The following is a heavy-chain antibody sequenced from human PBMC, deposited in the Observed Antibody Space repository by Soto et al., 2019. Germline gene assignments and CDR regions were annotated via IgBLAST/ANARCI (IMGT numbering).Heavy chain of an antibody. CDR3: ARTVLRPFLFADSFVDYYYYMDV. J-gene: IGHJ6*03. CDR2: VYYTGST. CDR1: GGSISNFY. D-gene: IGHD2-21*01. Sequence: PSETLSLTCTVSGGSISNFYCSWIRQPPGKGLEWIGYVYYTGSTSYNPSLKRRVTFSADSSRGQFSLSLNSVTAADTAVHYCARTVLRPFLFADSFVDYYYYMDVWGEGIKVTVSS. V-gene: IGHV4-59*08.